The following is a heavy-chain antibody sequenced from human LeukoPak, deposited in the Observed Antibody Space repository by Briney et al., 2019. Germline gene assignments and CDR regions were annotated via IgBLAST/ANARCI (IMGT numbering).Heavy chain of an antibody. V-gene: IGHV3-33*01. CDR3: ARGGLTIAEATASWYLDY. CDR1: GFTFSTYG. J-gene: IGHJ4*02. Sequence: GRSLRLSCAASGFTFSTYGMHWVHQAPGKGLEWVALTWYDGSNKNYADSVKGRFTISRDNSKNTLFLLMNSLRGEDTAVYYCARGGLTIAEATASWYLDYWGQGTLVTVSS. D-gene: IGHD1-26*01. CDR2: TWYDGSNK.